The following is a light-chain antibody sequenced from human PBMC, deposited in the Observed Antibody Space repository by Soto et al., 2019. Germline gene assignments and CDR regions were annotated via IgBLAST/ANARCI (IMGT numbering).Light chain of an antibody. CDR1: SSDVGGYNC. V-gene: IGLV2-14*01. CDR2: EVS. CDR3: NSYTSKSTGV. Sequence: QSALTQPASVSGSPGQSITISCTGTSSDVGGYNCVSWYQQHPGKAPKLIIYEVSNRPSGVSNRFSGSKSGNTASLTISGLQAEDEADYYCNSYTSKSTGVFGTGPKVTVL. J-gene: IGLJ1*01.